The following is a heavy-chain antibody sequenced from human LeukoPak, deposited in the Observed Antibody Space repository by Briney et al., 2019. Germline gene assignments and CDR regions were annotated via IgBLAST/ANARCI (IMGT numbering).Heavy chain of an antibody. CDR3: ARDFKGYADY. V-gene: IGHV3-48*03. CDR1: GFTFNNYA. J-gene: IGHJ4*02. CDR2: IDTTGTNI. D-gene: IGHD2-2*01. Sequence: GGSLRLSCAASGFTFNNYAMNWVRQTPGKGLEWISYIDTTGTNIYYTDSVKGRFTISRDTAKNSLSLQMNSLRADDTAVYYCARDFKGYADYWGQGTLVTVSS.